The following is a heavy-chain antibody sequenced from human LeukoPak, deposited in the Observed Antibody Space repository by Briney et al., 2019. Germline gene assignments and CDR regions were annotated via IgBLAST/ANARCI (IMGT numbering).Heavy chain of an antibody. Sequence: GGSLRLSCAASGFTFSSYAMSRVRQAPGKGLEWVAFIRNDGSNEYYADSVKGRFTISRDNSKNTLFLQMNSLRTEDTAVYYCAKRRSGSYWYFDYWGQGTLVTVSS. CDR3: AKRRSGSYWYFDY. CDR1: GFTFSSYA. CDR2: IRNDGSNE. V-gene: IGHV3-30*02. J-gene: IGHJ4*02. D-gene: IGHD1-26*01.